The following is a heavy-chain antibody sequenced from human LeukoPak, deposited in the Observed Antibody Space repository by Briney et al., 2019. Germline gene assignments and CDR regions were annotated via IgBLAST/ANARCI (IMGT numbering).Heavy chain of an antibody. CDR2: INHSGST. CDR1: GGSFSGYY. D-gene: IGHD3-22*01. Sequence: SETLSLTCAVYGGSFSGYYWSWIRQPPGKGLEWIGEINHSGSTNYNPSLKSRVTISVDTSKNQFSLKLSSVTAADTAVYYCARGTYYYDSSGYYEPHPKFDYWGQGTLVTVSS. J-gene: IGHJ4*02. V-gene: IGHV4-34*01. CDR3: ARGTYYYDSSGYYEPHPKFDY.